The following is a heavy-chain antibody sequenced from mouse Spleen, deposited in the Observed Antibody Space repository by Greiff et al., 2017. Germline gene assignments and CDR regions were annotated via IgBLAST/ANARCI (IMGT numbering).Heavy chain of an antibody. J-gene: IGHJ3*01. CDR1: GFTFSDYG. CDR3: ARQWMFAY. D-gene: IGHD1-3*01. V-gene: IGHV5-17*01. Sequence: EVKLMESGGGLVKPGGSLKLSCAASGFTFSDYGMHWVRQAPEKGLEWVAYISSGSSTIYYADTVKGRFTISRDNAKNTLFLQMTSLRSEDTAMYYCARQWMFAYWGQGTLVTVSA. CDR2: ISSGSSTI.